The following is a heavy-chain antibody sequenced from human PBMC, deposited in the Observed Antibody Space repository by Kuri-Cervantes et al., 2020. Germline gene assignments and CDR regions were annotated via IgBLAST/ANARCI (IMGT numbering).Heavy chain of an antibody. Sequence: GESLKISCAASGFTVSGNYMSWVRQAPGKGLEWVANIKQDGSEKRYVDSVKGRFTISRDNAQISLFLQVNSLRADDTAVYYCTTYYSSSGPNDYWGQGTLVTVSS. CDR1: GFTVSGNY. V-gene: IGHV3-7*01. CDR2: IKQDGSEK. D-gene: IGHD6-6*01. CDR3: TTYYSSSGPNDY. J-gene: IGHJ4*02.